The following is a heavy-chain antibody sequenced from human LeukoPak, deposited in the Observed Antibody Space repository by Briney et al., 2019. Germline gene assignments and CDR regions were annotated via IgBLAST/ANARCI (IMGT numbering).Heavy chain of an antibody. CDR1: GGSISTYY. CDR2: IYYSGST. CDR3: ARRVAVGNYFDP. V-gene: IGHV4-59*08. D-gene: IGHD4-11*01. J-gene: IGHJ5*02. Sequence: SETLSLTCTFPGGSISTYYWSWVRQPPGKGLQRIGYIYYSGSTNYNPSLRSRVTISLNTSKNQFSLRLRSVTAADTAVYYCARRVAVGNYFDPWGQGTLVTVSS.